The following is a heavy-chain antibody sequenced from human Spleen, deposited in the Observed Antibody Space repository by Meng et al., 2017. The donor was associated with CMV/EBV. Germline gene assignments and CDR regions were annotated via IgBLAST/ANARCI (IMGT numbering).Heavy chain of an antibody. V-gene: IGHV4-39*06. CDR1: GGSISSSSYY. CDR2: IYYSGTI. J-gene: IGHJ4*02. Sequence: GSLRLSCTVPGGSISSSSYYWGWVRQPPGKGLEWIGSIYYSGTIYHTPSLKTRVTVSVDTSNNHFALRLSSVTAADTAVYYCARAVGVVISFDYWGQGTLVTVSS. CDR3: ARAVGVVISFDY. D-gene: IGHD3-3*01.